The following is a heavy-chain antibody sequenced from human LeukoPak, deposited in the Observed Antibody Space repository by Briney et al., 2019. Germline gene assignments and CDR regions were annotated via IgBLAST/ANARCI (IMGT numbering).Heavy chain of an antibody. CDR2: IKQDGSEK. CDR1: GFRFRNNW. CDR3: ARDVSDENGSSSRIHLDS. Sequence: GGPLRLSCAASGFRFRNNWMTWVRQAPGKGLEWVANIKQDGSEKYYVDSVKGRFTISRDDAKNSLFLQMNGLRAEDSAVYYCARDVSDENGSSSRIHLDSWGQGTLVSVSS. J-gene: IGHJ4*02. V-gene: IGHV3-7*01. D-gene: IGHD6-6*01.